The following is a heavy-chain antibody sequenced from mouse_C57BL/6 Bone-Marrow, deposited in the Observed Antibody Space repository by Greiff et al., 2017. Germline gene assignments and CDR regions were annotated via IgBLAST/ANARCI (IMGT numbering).Heavy chain of an antibody. CDR1: GYTFTDYY. CDR2: INPNNGGT. CDR3: ARRWRGFAY. V-gene: IGHV1-26*01. Sequence: EVMLVESGPELVKPGASVKISCKASGYTFTDYYMNWVKQSHGKSLEWIGDINPNNGGTSYNQKFKGKATLTVDKSSSTAYMELRSLTSEDSAVYYCARRWRGFAYWGQGTLVTVSA. D-gene: IGHD2-3*01. J-gene: IGHJ3*01.